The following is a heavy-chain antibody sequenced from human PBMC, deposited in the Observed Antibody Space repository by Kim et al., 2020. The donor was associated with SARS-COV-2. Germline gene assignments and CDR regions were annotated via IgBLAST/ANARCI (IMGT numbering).Heavy chain of an antibody. CDR1: GFTFSTYS. D-gene: IGHD5-18*01. CDR2: ISSSSGTI. J-gene: IGHJ4*02. Sequence: GGSLRLSCTGSGFTFSTYSMNWIRQAPGKGLEWVSYISSSSGTIYYADSVKGRFAISRDNAKNSLFLQMNSLRDEDTAVYYCARVLSTASLVADYWGQGTLVTVSS. V-gene: IGHV3-48*02. CDR3: ARVLSTASLVADY.